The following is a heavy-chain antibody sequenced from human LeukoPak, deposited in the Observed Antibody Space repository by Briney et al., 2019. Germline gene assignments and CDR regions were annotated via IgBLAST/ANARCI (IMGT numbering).Heavy chain of an antibody. J-gene: IGHJ5*02. Sequence: GASVRVSCKASGYTFTRYGISWVRQAPGQGLEWMGWISAYNGNTNYAQKLQGRVTMTTDTSTSTAYMELRSLRSDDTAVYYCARGNQRFLDWSEVWFDPWGQGTLVTVSS. CDR1: GYTFTRYG. V-gene: IGHV1-18*01. D-gene: IGHD3/OR15-3a*01. CDR3: ARGNQRFLDWSEVWFDP. CDR2: ISAYNGNT.